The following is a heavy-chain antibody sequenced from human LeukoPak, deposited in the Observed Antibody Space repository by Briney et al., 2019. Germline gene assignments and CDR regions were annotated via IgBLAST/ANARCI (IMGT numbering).Heavy chain of an antibody. Sequence: GSLRLSCAASGFTFSSYWMHWVRQAPAKGLVWVSRINTDGSSTNYAHSVKGRFTISRDNAKNTLYLQMNSLRAEDTAVYYCARGAYSSGWYYFDYWGQGTLVTVSS. J-gene: IGHJ4*02. CDR1: GFTFSSYW. V-gene: IGHV3-74*01. CDR2: INTDGSST. D-gene: IGHD6-19*01. CDR3: ARGAYSSGWYYFDY.